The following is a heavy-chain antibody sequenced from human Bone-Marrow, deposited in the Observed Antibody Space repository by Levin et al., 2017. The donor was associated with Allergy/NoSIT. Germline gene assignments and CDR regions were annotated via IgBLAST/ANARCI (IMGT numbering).Heavy chain of an antibody. Sequence: LSLTCVVSGFSFSNYAMSWVRQAPGKGLEWVATISGYGTSTFYPDSVRGRFTISKDNSKNMLYLHIDSLRVEDTAVYYCAKGWLQFDYFDNWGQGTLVTVSS. CDR3: AKGWLQFDYFDN. V-gene: IGHV3-23*01. CDR1: GFSFSNYA. CDR2: ISGYGTST. J-gene: IGHJ4*02. D-gene: IGHD5-24*01.